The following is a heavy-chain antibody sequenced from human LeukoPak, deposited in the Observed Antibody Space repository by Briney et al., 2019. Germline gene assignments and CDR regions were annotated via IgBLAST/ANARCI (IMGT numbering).Heavy chain of an antibody. J-gene: IGHJ4*02. CDR3: AMVRGVMIDY. Sequence: PGGSLRLSCAASGFTFSSYAMHWVRQAPGKGLEWVAVISYDGSNKYYADSVKGRFTISRDNAKSSLYLQMNSLRAEDTAVYYCAMVRGVMIDYWGQGALVTVSS. D-gene: IGHD3-10*01. V-gene: IGHV3-30-3*01. CDR2: ISYDGSNK. CDR1: GFTFSSYA.